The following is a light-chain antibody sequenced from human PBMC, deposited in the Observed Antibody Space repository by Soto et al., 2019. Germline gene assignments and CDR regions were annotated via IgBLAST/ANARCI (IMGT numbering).Light chain of an antibody. V-gene: IGLV1-40*01. CDR2: GNG. CDR1: SSNIGAGYD. Sequence: QSVLTQPPSVSGAPGQRVTISCPGSSSNIGAGYDVHWYQQLPGTAPKLLIFGNGNRPSGVPDRFSGSRSGTSASLAITGLQAEDEADYYCQSYDSNLSLVFGGGTKVTVL. J-gene: IGLJ3*02. CDR3: QSYDSNLSLV.